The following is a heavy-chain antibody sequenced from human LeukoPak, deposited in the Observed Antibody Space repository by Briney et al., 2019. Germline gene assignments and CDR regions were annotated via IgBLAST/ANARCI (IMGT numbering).Heavy chain of an antibody. J-gene: IGHJ4*02. CDR1: GFIFSTHW. V-gene: IGHV3-30*03. D-gene: IGHD6-19*01. Sequence: GGSLRLSCAASGFIFSTHWMNWVRQAPGKGLEWVAVISYDGSNKYYADSVKGRFTISRDNSKNTLYLQMNSLRAEDTAVYYCARDIDSSGSDWGQGTLVTVSS. CDR2: ISYDGSNK. CDR3: ARDIDSSGSD.